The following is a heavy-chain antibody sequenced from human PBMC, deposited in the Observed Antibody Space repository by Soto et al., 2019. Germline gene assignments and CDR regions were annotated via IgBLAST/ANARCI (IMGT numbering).Heavy chain of an antibody. Sequence: SVKVSCKASGGTFSSYAISWVRQAPGQGLEWMGGIIPIFGTANYAQKFQGRVTITADESTSTAYMELSSLRSEDTAVYYCARTTNYDFWSGYSYYYGMDVWGQGTTVTVSS. V-gene: IGHV1-69*13. CDR2: IIPIFGTA. J-gene: IGHJ6*02. CDR1: GGTFSSYA. CDR3: ARTTNYDFWSGYSYYYGMDV. D-gene: IGHD3-3*01.